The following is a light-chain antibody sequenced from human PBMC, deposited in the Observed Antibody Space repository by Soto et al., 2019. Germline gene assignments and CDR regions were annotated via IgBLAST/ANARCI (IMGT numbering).Light chain of an antibody. CDR1: SSDVGTYNY. J-gene: IGLJ2*01. CDR2: DVS. Sequence: QSVLTQPRSVSGPPGQSVRISCSGTSSDVGTYNYVSWYQQHPGKPPKLMIFDVSKRPSGVPDRLSGSKSGYTASLTISGPPAEDVADDYCCAYAGGYPHAVVGGGTKLT. V-gene: IGLV2-11*01. CDR3: CAYAGGYPHAV.